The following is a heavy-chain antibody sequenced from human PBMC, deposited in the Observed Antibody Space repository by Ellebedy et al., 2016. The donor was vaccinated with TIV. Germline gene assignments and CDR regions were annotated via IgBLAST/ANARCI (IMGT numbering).Heavy chain of an antibody. D-gene: IGHD3-10*01. Sequence: GGSLRLSXAASGFTFSSYGMHWVRQAPGKGLEWVAVIWYDGSNKYYADSVKGRFTISRDNSKNTLYLQMNSLRAEDTAVYYCARDQYYGSGSSDYWGQGTLVTVSS. CDR2: IWYDGSNK. V-gene: IGHV3-33*01. CDR3: ARDQYYGSGSSDY. CDR1: GFTFSSYG. J-gene: IGHJ4*02.